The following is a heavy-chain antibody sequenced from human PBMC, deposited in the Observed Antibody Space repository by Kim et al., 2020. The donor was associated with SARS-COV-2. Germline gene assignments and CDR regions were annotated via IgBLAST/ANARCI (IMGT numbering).Heavy chain of an antibody. J-gene: IGHJ3*02. CDR2: IYHSGST. CDR3: ARDRSRGPPGAFDI. Sequence: SETLSLTCAVSGGSISSGGYSWSWIRQPPGKGLEWIGYIYHSGSTYYNPSLKSRVTISVDRSKNQFSLKLSSVTAADTAVYYCARDRSRGPPGAFDIWGQGTMVTVSS. CDR1: GGSISSGGYS. V-gene: IGHV4-30-2*01. D-gene: IGHD3-10*01.